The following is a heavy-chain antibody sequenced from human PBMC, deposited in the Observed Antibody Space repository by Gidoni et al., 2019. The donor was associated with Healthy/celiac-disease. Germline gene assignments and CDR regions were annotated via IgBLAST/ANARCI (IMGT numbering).Heavy chain of an antibody. J-gene: IGHJ6*02. CDR1: GFTFSSYD. CDR2: IGTAGDT. CDR3: ARVAVTGGDYYGMDV. D-gene: IGHD4-4*01. Sequence: EVQLVESGGGLVQPGGSLRLSCAASGFTFSSYDMHWVRQATGKGLEWVSAIGTAGDTYYPGSVKGRFTISRENAKNSLYLQMNSLRAGDTAVYYCARVAVTGGDYYGMDVWGQGTTVTVSS. V-gene: IGHV3-13*01.